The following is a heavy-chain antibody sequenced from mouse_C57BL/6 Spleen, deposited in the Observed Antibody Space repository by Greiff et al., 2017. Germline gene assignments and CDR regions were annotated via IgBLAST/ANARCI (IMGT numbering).Heavy chain of an antibody. V-gene: IGHV5-4*01. J-gene: IGHJ4*01. Sequence: VQLKESGGGLVKPGGSLKLSCAASGFTFSSYAMSWVRQTPEKRLEWVATISDGGSYTYYPDNVKGRFTISRDNAKNNLYLQMSHLKSEDTAMYYCARDRNYGRGAMDYWGQGTSVTVSS. CDR2: ISDGGSYT. CDR3: ARDRNYGRGAMDY. D-gene: IGHD1-2*01. CDR1: GFTFSSYA.